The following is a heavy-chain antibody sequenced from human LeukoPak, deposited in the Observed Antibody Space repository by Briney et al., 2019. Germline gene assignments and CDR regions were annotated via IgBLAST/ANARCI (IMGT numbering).Heavy chain of an antibody. Sequence: SETLSLTCTVSGGSISSGGYYWSWIRQPPGKGLEWIGYIYHSGSTNYNPSLKSRVTISVDTTKNQFSLKLSSVTAADTAVYYCARAGIRSAFDIWGQGTMVTVSS. D-gene: IGHD1-14*01. CDR2: IYHSGST. CDR1: GGSISSGGYY. J-gene: IGHJ3*02. V-gene: IGHV4-30-2*01. CDR3: ARAGIRSAFDI.